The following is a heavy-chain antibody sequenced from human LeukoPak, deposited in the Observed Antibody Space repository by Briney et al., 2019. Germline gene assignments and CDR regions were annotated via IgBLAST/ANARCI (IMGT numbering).Heavy chain of an antibody. CDR1: GFTFSSYG. Sequence: PGGSLRLSCAASGFTFSSYGMHWVRQAPGKGLEWVSFIRYDGSHQYYADSVKCRFTISRDTSKNTLYLQMNSLRAEDTAVYYCAKDRGELQWLDDYWGQGTLVTVSS. J-gene: IGHJ4*02. CDR2: IRYDGSHQ. CDR3: AKDRGELQWLDDY. V-gene: IGHV3-30*02. D-gene: IGHD6-19*01.